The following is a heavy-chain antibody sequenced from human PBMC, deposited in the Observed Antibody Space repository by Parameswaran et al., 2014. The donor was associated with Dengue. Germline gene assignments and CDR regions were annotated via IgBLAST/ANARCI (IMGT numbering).Heavy chain of an antibody. Sequence: WIRQSPSRGLEWLGRTYYRSKWYNDYAVSVKSRITINPDTSKNQFSLQLNSVTPEDTAVYYCARGKTYYYDSSGYRSYFDYWGQGTLVTVSS. CDR3: ARGKTYYYDSSGYRSYFDY. CDR2: TYYRSKWYN. D-gene: IGHD3-22*01. J-gene: IGHJ4*02. V-gene: IGHV6-1*01.